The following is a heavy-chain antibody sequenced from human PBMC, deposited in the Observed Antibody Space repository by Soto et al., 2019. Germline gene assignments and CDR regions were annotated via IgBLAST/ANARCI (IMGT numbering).Heavy chain of an antibody. Sequence: SETLSLTCTVSGGSISSSSYYWGWIRQPPGKGLEWIGSIYYSGSTYYNPSLKSRVTISVDTSKNQFSLKLSSVTAADTAVYYCARRPPAARDILTSDAFDIWGQGTMVTVSS. CDR3: ARRPPAARDILTSDAFDI. CDR2: IYYSGST. D-gene: IGHD3-9*01. J-gene: IGHJ3*02. V-gene: IGHV4-39*01. CDR1: GGSISSSSYY.